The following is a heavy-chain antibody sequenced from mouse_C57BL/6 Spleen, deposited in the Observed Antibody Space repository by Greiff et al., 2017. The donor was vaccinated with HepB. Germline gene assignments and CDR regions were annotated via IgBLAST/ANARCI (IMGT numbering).Heavy chain of an antibody. V-gene: IGHV1-55*01. CDR3: ARGISDYYGSSYGDY. CDR2: IYPGSGST. CDR1: GYTFTSYW. D-gene: IGHD1-1*01. Sequence: QVQLQQPGAELVKPGASVKMSCKASGYTFTSYWITWVKQRPGQGLEWIGDIYPGSGSTNYNEKFKSKATLTVDTSSSTAYMQLSSLTSEDSAVYYCARGISDYYGSSYGDYWGQGTSVTVSS. J-gene: IGHJ4*01.